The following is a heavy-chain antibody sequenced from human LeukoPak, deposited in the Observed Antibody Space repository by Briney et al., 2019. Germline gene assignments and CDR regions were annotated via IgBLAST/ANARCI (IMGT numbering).Heavy chain of an antibody. V-gene: IGHV1-18*01. D-gene: IGHD3-9*01. CDR1: GYTFTSYG. Sequence: GASVKVSCKASGYTFTSYGISWVRQAPGQGLEWMGWISAYNGNTNYAQKLQGRVTMTTDTSTSTAYMELRSLRSDDTAVYYCASLYYDILTGYTGYMDVWGKGTTVTVSS. CDR2: ISAYNGNT. CDR3: ASLYYDILTGYTGYMDV. J-gene: IGHJ6*03.